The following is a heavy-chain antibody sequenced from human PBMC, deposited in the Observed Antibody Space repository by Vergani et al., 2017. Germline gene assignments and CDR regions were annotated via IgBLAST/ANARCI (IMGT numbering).Heavy chain of an antibody. Sequence: QVQLQESGPGLVKPSQTLSLTCTVSGGSISSGSYYWSWIRQPAGKGLEWIGRSYTSGSTNYNPSLKSRVTISVDTSKNQFSLKLSSVTAADTAVYYCARGALTGKTWFDPWGQGTLVTVSS. J-gene: IGHJ5*02. CDR1: GGSISSGSYY. CDR3: ARGALTGKTWFDP. D-gene: IGHD2-8*02. V-gene: IGHV4-61*02. CDR2: SYTSGST.